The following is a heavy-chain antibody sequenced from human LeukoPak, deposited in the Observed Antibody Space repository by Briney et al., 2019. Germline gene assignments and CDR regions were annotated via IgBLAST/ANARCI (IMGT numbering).Heavy chain of an antibody. CDR2: INPSGGST. Sequence: SVKVSCKASGGTFSSYAISWVRQAPGQGLEWMGIINPSGGSTSYAQKFQGRVTITADESTSTAYMELSSLRSEDTAVYYCATSYYDSSGYPFDYWGQGTLVTVSS. V-gene: IGHV1-69*11. CDR1: GGTFSSYA. D-gene: IGHD3-22*01. J-gene: IGHJ4*02. CDR3: ATSYYDSSGYPFDY.